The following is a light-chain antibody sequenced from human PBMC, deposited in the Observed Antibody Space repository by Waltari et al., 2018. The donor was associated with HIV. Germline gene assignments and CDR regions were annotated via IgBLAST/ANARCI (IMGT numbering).Light chain of an antibody. CDR2: GDS. Sequence: SVLLQPPSVSGAPGQRVTISCTGNTSNRGSHHDFHWSQHFQGTAPKLLIYGDSIRPSGVPNRFSGSKAGTSASLAITGLQAEDEGYYYCQSYDNTLSGSRVFGGGTKVTVL. CDR3: QSYDNTLSGSRV. J-gene: IGLJ3*02. V-gene: IGLV1-40*01. CDR1: TSNRGSHHD.